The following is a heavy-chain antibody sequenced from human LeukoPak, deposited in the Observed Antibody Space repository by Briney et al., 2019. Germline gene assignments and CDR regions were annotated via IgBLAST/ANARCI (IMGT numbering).Heavy chain of an antibody. D-gene: IGHD3-3*01. V-gene: IGHV1-46*01. J-gene: IGHJ4*02. CDR1: GYTFTSYY. CDR2: INPSGGST. Sequence: GASVKVSCKASGYTFTSYYMHWVRQAPGQGLEWMGIINPSGGSTSYAQKFQGRVTMTRDTSKSTVYMELSSLRSEDTAVYYCARDSGDYDFWSGYSDYWGQGTLVTVSS. CDR3: ARDSGDYDFWSGYSDY.